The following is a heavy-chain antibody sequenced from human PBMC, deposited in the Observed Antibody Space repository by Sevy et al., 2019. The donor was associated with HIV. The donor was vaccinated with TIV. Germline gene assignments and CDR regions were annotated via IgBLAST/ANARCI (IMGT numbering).Heavy chain of an antibody. V-gene: IGHV3-7*03. CDR3: PRRYFDL. J-gene: IGHJ4*02. CDR2: IRQDGNEI. CDR1: GFTFDMYW. Sequence: GGSLRLSCDASGFTFDMYWMQWVRQAPGKGLEWVANIRQDGNEIYDAASVRGRFTISRDNAKGSLYLQMNNLRVEDTATYYCPRRYFDLWGQGTLVTVSS.